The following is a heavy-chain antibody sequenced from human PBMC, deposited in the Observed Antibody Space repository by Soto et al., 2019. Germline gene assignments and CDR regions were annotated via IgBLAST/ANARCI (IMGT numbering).Heavy chain of an antibody. CDR3: ATDDYGIFPY. V-gene: IGHV1-18*01. CDR1: IYGFLTYG. CDR2: ISASDGSS. Sequence: ASVKVSCKASIYGFLTYGFSWVRQAPGQGLEWMGWISASDGSSNFAQKFKGRVSMTTERTTGTSISTVYMDLSGLTSDDTALYYCATDDYGIFPYWGQGSLVTVSS. J-gene: IGHJ4*02. D-gene: IGHD3-10*01.